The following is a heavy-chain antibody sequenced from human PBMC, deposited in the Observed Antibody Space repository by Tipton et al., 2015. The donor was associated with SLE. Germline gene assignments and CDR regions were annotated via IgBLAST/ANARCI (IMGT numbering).Heavy chain of an antibody. Sequence: SLRLSCAASGFTFSSYAMHWVRQAPGKGLEWVAVISYDGSNKYYADSVKGRFTISRDNSKNTLYLQMNSLRAEDTAVYYCARSVAAGGYFDYRGQGTLVTVSS. CDR1: GFTFSSYA. V-gene: IGHV3-30*04. J-gene: IGHJ4*02. D-gene: IGHD6-19*01. CDR2: ISYDGSNK. CDR3: ARSVAAGGYFDY.